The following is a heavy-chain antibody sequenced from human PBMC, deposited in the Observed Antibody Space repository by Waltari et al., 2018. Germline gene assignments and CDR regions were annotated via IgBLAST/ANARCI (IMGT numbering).Heavy chain of an antibody. CDR3: AISSGWYGFTYYYGMDV. Sequence: QVQLQQWGAGLLKPSETLSLTCAVYGGSFSGYYWSWIRQPPGKGPEWIGEINQSGSTNYNPSLKSRVTISVDTSKNQFSLKLSSVTAADTAVYYCAISSGWYGFTYYYGMDVWGQGTTVTVSS. J-gene: IGHJ6*02. CDR2: INQSGST. CDR1: GGSFSGYY. D-gene: IGHD6-19*01. V-gene: IGHV4-34*01.